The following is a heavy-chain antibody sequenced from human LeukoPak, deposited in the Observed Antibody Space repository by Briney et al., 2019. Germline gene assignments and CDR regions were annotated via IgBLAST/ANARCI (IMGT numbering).Heavy chain of an antibody. CDR1: GGSFSGYY. D-gene: IGHD3-22*01. J-gene: IGHJ4*02. CDR2: IYYSGST. Sequence: SETLSLTCAVYGGSFSGYYWSWIRQPPGKGLEWIGSIYYSGSTYYNPSLKSRVTISVDTSKNQFSLKLSSVTAADTAVYYCARRGYYDSSGYYADYWGQGTLVTVSS. CDR3: ARRGYYDSSGYYADY. V-gene: IGHV4-34*01.